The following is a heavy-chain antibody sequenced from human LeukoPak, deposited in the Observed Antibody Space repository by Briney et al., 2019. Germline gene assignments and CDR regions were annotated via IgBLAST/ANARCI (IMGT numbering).Heavy chain of an antibody. D-gene: IGHD6-13*01. J-gene: IGHJ4*02. CDR2: IYYSGST. V-gene: IGHV4-59*01. CDR3: ARVTGYRIEDYFDY. Sequence: PSETLSLTCTVSGDSISTYYWNWIRQPPGKGLEWIGYIYYSGSTNYKASLKSRVTISVDTSKNEFSLKLRSVTAADTAVYYCARVTGYRIEDYFDYWGQGTLVTVSS. CDR1: GDSISTYY.